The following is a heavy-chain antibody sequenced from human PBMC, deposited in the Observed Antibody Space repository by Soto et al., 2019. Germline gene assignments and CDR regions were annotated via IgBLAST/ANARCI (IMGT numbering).Heavy chain of an antibody. CDR1: GGSISSGAYY. V-gene: IGHV4-31*03. J-gene: IGHJ1*01. Sequence: QVQLQESGPGLVKPSQTLSLTCTVSGGSISSGAYYWSWIRQHPGKGLEWIGYIYYSGRTYYNPSLKSRVAISVDTSKSQFSLKLNSMTAADTAVYYCARGGARPAHRRYFPLWGQGTLVTVSS. CDR3: ARGGARPAHRRYFPL. CDR2: IYYSGRT.